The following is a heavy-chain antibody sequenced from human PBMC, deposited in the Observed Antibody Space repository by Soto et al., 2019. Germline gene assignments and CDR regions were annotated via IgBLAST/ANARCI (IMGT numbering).Heavy chain of an antibody. J-gene: IGHJ6*02. CDR2: INTYNGNT. CDR1: GYSFTRYG. D-gene: IGHD3-16*01. Sequence: QVQLVQSRAEVKNPGASVKVSCKASGYSFTRYGIAWARQAPGQGLEWMGWINTYNGNTNYAQNLQGRVTLTTDTSRSTAYMELTSLRSNDTAIYYGAMVDVYVTPSPQDVWGQGTTVIVSS. CDR3: AMVDVYVTPSPQDV. V-gene: IGHV1-18*01.